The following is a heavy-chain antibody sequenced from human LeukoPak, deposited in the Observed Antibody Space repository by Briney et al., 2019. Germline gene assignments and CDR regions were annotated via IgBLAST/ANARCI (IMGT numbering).Heavy chain of an antibody. J-gene: IGHJ4*02. CDR2: INSDGTST. CDR1: GFTFSAYW. V-gene: IGHV3-74*01. CDR3: VRDPKDWSTRPDY. Sequence: GGSLRLSCAASGFTFSAYWMHWVRQAPGKGLVWVSRINSDGTSTTYADSVKGRFTISRDTAKNTLYLQMNSLRTEDTAVYYCVRDPKDWSTRPDYWGQGTLVTVSS. D-gene: IGHD2-21*01.